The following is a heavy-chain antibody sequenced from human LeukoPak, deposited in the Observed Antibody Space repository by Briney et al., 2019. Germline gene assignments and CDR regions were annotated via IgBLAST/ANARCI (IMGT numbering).Heavy chain of an antibody. V-gene: IGHV4-34*01. D-gene: IGHD2-15*01. Sequence: SETLSLTCAVYGGSFSGYYWSWIRQPPGKGLEWIGEINHSGSTNYNPSLKSRVTISVDTSKNQFSLKLSSVTAADTAVYFCVRVGVVVAATRWTTPRRSYYFDYWGQGTLVTVAS. CDR3: VRVGVVVAATRWTTPRRSYYFDY. CDR2: INHSGST. J-gene: IGHJ4*02. CDR1: GGSFSGYY.